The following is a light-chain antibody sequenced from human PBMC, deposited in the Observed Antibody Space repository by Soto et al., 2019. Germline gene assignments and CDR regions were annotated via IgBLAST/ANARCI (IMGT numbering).Light chain of an antibody. CDR2: EVN. J-gene: IGLJ1*01. Sequence: QSVLTQPPSASGSPGQSVTISCTGTSSDVGGYNYVSWYQQYPGKVPKLMVYEVNKRPSGVPDRFSGSKSGNTASLTVSGLQADDEAYYYCTSYAGGNNVFGTGTKVTVL. V-gene: IGLV2-8*01. CDR1: SSDVGGYNY. CDR3: TSYAGGNNV.